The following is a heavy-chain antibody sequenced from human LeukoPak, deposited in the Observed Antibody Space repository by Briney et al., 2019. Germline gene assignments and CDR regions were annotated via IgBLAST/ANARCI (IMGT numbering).Heavy chain of an antibody. CDR3: ARGYSSSWYSWLDP. Sequence: GGSLRLSCAASGFTFNSYWMHWVRQAPGKGLVWVSQINNDGSTTRYADSVKGRFTISRDNAENTLYLQMNSLRAEDAAVYYCARGYSSSWYSWLDPWGQGTLVTVSS. CDR1: GFTFNSYW. J-gene: IGHJ5*02. V-gene: IGHV3-74*01. D-gene: IGHD6-13*01. CDR2: INNDGSTT.